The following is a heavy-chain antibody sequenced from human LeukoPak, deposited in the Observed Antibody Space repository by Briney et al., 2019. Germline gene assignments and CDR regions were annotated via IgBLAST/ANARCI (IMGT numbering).Heavy chain of an antibody. Sequence: ASVKVSCKASGYTFTSYDINWVRQATGQGLEWMGWMNPNSGNTGYAQKFQGRVTMTRNTSISTAYMELSSLRSEDTAVYYCAIPPSHSWYYYYGMDVWGQGTTVTVSS. D-gene: IGHD6-13*01. CDR3: AIPPSHSWYYYYGMDV. CDR1: GYTFTSYD. CDR2: MNPNSGNT. V-gene: IGHV1-8*01. J-gene: IGHJ6*02.